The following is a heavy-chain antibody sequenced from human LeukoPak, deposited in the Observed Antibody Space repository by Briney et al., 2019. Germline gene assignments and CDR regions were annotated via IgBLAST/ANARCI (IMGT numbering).Heavy chain of an antibody. CDR2: ISSSSSYI. V-gene: IGHV3-21*01. J-gene: IGHJ4*02. Sequence: GGSLTLSCAASGCTFSSYSKNWVRQPPAKGLEWVSSISSSSSYIHYADSAKARFTTSRDNAQNSLYQQLNSLRAEDTAVYYCARDRGSSPSSGKQGDYWGQGPLVTVSS. CDR3: ARDRGSSPSSGKQGDY. D-gene: IGHD6-19*01. CDR1: GCTFSSYS.